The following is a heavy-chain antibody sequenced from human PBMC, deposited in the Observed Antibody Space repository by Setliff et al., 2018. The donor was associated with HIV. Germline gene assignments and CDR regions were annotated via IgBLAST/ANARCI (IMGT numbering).Heavy chain of an antibody. CDR1: GYRFTSQW. Sequence: PGESLKISCKGSGYRFTSQWISWVRQMPGKGLEWMGMIDPSDSYTKYSPSFQGHVTISVDKSISTAYLHWSSLKASDTAMYYCARHHIVKAYYYYMDVWGKGTTVTVSS. J-gene: IGHJ6*03. CDR3: ARHHIVKAYYYYMDV. D-gene: IGHD3-16*02. CDR2: IDPSDSYT. V-gene: IGHV5-10-1*01.